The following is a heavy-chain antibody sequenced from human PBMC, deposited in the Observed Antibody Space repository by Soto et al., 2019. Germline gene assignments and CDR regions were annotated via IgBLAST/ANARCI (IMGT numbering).Heavy chain of an antibody. J-gene: IGHJ3*02. V-gene: IGHV1-3*01. Sequence: QVQLVQSGAEVKKPGASVKVSCKASGYTFTSYAMHWVRQAPGQRLEWMGWINAGNGNTKYSQKFQGRVTITRDTAASTASMELSSLRSEDTAVYYCAGAGDYDAFDIWGQGTMVTVSS. CDR1: GYTFTSYA. CDR2: INAGNGNT. D-gene: IGHD3-16*01. CDR3: AGAGDYDAFDI.